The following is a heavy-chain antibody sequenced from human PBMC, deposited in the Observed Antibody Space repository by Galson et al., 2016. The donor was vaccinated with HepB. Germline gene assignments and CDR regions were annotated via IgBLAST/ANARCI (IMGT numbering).Heavy chain of an antibody. Sequence: SLRLSCAASGFTFGSYSMNWVRQAPGKGLEWVSSITSSGSFIYYVDSVKGRFTISRDNAKNSLYLQMNSLRAEDTAVYYCARDRGTFWSGYYPVFDPWGQGTLVTVSS. D-gene: IGHD3-3*01. CDR3: ARDRGTFWSGYYPVFDP. J-gene: IGHJ5*02. V-gene: IGHV3-21*01. CDR1: GFTFGSYS. CDR2: ITSSGSFI.